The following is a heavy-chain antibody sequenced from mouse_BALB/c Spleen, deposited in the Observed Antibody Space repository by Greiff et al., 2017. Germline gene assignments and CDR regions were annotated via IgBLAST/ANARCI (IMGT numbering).Heavy chain of an antibody. CDR3: ARGVSTMITTRDYYAMDY. CDR1: GFTFSSYA. CDR2: ISSGGSYT. Sequence: EVKVVESGGGLVKPGGSLKLSCAASGFTFSSYAMSWVRQSPEKRLEWVAEISSGGSYTYYPDTVTGRFTISRDNAKNTLYLEMSSLRSEDTAMYYCARGVSTMITTRDYYAMDYWGQGTSVTVSS. D-gene: IGHD2-4*01. V-gene: IGHV5-9-4*01. J-gene: IGHJ4*01.